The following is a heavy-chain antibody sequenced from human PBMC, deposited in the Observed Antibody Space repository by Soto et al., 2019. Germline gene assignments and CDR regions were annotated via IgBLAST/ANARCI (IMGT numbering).Heavy chain of an antibody. CDR1: GGSISSGGYY. CDR2: IYYGGST. CDR3: ARGGYYYENSGQNAYDY. J-gene: IGHJ4*01. V-gene: IGHV4-31*03. Sequence: SETLSPTCTVSGGSISSGGYYWSWIRQHPGKGLEWIGYIYYGGSTYYNPSLKSRATISGDTSKNQFSLKLSSVTAADTAVYYCARGGYYYENSGQNAYDYWGQGILVTVT. D-gene: IGHD3-22*01.